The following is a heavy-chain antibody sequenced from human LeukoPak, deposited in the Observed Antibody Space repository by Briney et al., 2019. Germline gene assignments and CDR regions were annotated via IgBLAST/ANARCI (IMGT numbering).Heavy chain of an antibody. Sequence: PGGSLRLSCAASGFIFNNYAMSWVRQAPGKGLEWVSYISSSGSPIYYADSVKGRFTISRDNAKNSLYLQMNSLRAEDTAVYYCARVIDCTNGVCYGLDYWGQGTLVTVSS. D-gene: IGHD2-8*01. V-gene: IGHV3-11*04. CDR3: ARVIDCTNGVCYGLDY. J-gene: IGHJ4*02. CDR2: ISSSGSPI. CDR1: GFIFNNYA.